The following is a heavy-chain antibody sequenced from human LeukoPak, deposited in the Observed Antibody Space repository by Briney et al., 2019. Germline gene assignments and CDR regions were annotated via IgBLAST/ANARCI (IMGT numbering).Heavy chain of an antibody. CDR2: TWYDGTAK. CDR1: GFNFRRYG. V-gene: IGHV3-30*02. J-gene: IGHJ4*02. Sequence: PGGSLRLSCTASGFNFRRYGMHWVRQAPGKGLEWVAFTWYDGTAKYYADSVKGRFTISRDNSKSTVYLQMNSLRAEDTAVYYCATLLYYYDTSGGLLYGDGFDYWGQGTLVTVSS. CDR3: ATLLYYYDTSGGLLYGDGFDY. D-gene: IGHD3-22*01.